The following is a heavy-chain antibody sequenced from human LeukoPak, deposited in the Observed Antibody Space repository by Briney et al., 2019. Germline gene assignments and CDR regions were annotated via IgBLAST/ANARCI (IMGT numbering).Heavy chain of an antibody. D-gene: IGHD1-26*01. CDR3: AKDRTVVGATSFDY. CDR1: GFPFSTFG. CDR2: IAYDGSVK. Sequence: GGSLRLSCAASGFPFSTFGMHWVRQAPGKGLEWVAAIAYDGSVKFYPDSLKGRLTISRDNSKNTLYLQMNSLRTEDTAVYSCAKDRTVVGATSFDYWGLGTLVTVSS. J-gene: IGHJ4*02. V-gene: IGHV3-30*18.